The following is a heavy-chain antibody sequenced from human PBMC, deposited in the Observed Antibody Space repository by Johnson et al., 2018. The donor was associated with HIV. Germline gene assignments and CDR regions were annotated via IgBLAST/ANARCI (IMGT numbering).Heavy chain of an antibody. CDR2: IYSGGST. J-gene: IGHJ3*02. Sequence: QVLLVESGGGVVQPGRSLRLSCAASGFTFSSYGMHWVRQAPGKGLEWVAVIYSGGSTYYADSVKGRFTISRDNSKNTLYLQMNSLRAEDTAVYYCARAAYSGSHHDAFDIWGQGTMVTVSS. V-gene: IGHV3-NL1*01. CDR1: GFTFSSYG. CDR3: ARAAYSGSHHDAFDI. D-gene: IGHD1-26*01.